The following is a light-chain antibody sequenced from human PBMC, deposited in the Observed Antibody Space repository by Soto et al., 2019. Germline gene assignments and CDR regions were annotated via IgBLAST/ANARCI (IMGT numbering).Light chain of an antibody. V-gene: IGLV2-14*03. Sequence: QSALTQPASVSGSPGQSMTISCTGTSSDVGGYNFVSWYQQHPGKAPKLMIYDVSNRPSGVSNRFSGSRSGNTASLTISGLQAEDEAHYYCSSYTGSTTLVLFGGGTKLTVL. J-gene: IGLJ2*01. CDR2: DVS. CDR1: SSDVGGYNF. CDR3: SSYTGSTTLVL.